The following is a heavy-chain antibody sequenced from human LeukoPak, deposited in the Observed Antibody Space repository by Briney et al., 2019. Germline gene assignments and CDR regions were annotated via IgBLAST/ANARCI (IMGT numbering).Heavy chain of an antibody. D-gene: IGHD2-2*02. CDR3: ERARDTSCYT. V-gene: IGHV3-11*04. Sequence: PGGSLRLSRAASGFTFSDYYMRWIRPAPGKGLEWVSYICSSGSTIYYADYVKGRFTISRDNAKNSLYLQMRSLRAEDTAVYYCERARDTSCYTWGQGTLVTVSS. CDR2: ICSSGSTI. J-gene: IGHJ4*02. CDR1: GFTFSDYY.